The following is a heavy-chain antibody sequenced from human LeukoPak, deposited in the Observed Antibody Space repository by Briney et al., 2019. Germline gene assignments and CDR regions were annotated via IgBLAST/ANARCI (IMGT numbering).Heavy chain of an antibody. CDR1: GYTFTGYY. Sequence: ASVKVSCKASGYTFTGYYMHWVRQAPGQGLEWMGWINPNSGGTNYAQKFQGRVTITADKSTSTAYMELSSLRSEDTAVYYCARDLAGAVDYWGQGTLVTVSS. J-gene: IGHJ4*02. V-gene: IGHV1-2*02. D-gene: IGHD1-26*01. CDR3: ARDLAGAVDY. CDR2: INPNSGGT.